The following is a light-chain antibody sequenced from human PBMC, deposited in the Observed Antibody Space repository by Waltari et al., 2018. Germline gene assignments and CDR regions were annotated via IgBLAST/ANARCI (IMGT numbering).Light chain of an antibody. J-gene: IGKJ2*01. CDR2: KAS. Sequence: EIQLIQSPSTLSAYVGDRGTITCRASQSVSHWLSLYQEQPGKAPKLLIYKASGLENGVPSRFSGSGSETEFSLTISGLQPDDFATYYCQHYSSYPYTFGQGTRLEIK. V-gene: IGKV1-5*03. CDR3: QHYSSYPYT. CDR1: QSVSHW.